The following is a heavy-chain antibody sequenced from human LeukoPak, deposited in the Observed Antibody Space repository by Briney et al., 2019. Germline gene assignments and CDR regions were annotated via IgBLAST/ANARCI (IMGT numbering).Heavy chain of an antibody. D-gene: IGHD4-17*01. CDR1: GFIFSVNS. CDR2: ISSDSSRM. CDR3: ARSGDDYGDYESPFDY. J-gene: IGHJ4*02. Sequence: GGSLRLSCAASGFIFSVNSMSWVRQAPGKGLEWVSTISSDSSRMSYSDSVKGRFTISRDDATASVYLQVNSLSAEDTAVYYCARSGDDYGDYESPFDYWGQGTLVTVSS. V-gene: IGHV3-21*01.